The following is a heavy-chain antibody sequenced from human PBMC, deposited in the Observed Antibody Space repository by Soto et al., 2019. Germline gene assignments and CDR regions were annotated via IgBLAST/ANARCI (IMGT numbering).Heavy chain of an antibody. CDR3: ARDREVLYYDFLSGYYGGGWFDP. J-gene: IGHJ5*02. V-gene: IGHV3-23*01. D-gene: IGHD3-3*01. Sequence: GGSLRLSCAASGFTFSSYAMSWVRQAPGKGLEWVSAISGSGGSTYYADSVKGRFTISRDNSKNTLYLQMNSLRAEGTAVYYCARDREVLYYDFLSGYYGGGWFDPWGQGTLVTVSS. CDR1: GFTFSSYA. CDR2: ISGSGGST.